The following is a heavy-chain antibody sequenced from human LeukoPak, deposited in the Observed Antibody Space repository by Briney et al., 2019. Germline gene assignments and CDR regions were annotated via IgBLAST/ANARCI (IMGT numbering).Heavy chain of an antibody. CDR1: GFTFTCCW. CDR3: ARVPGRTRYLDS. Sequence: GGSLRLSCAASGFTFTCCWMSWVRQTPGKGLEWVASIKQDGREKFYADSVKGRFTISRDNAKNSLYLQVNSLRAEDTAVYYCARVPGRTRYLDSWGQGILVTVSS. CDR2: IKQDGREK. D-gene: IGHD1-26*01. V-gene: IGHV3-7*01. J-gene: IGHJ4*02.